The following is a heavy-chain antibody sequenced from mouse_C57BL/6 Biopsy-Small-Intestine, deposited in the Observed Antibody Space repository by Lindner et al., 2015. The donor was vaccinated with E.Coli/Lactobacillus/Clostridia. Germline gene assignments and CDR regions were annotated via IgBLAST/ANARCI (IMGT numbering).Heavy chain of an antibody. V-gene: IGHV1-14*01. CDR1: GYTFTSYI. D-gene: IGHD2-12*01. Sequence: VQLQESGPELVKPGASVKMSCKASGYTFTSYIMHWVKQKPGQGLEWIGYINPYNDGSKYNEKFKGKATLTSDKSSSTAYMYLSSLTSEDSAVYYCARLRYPYAMDYWGRGTSVTVSS. J-gene: IGHJ4*01. CDR3: ARLRYPYAMDY. CDR2: INPYNDGS.